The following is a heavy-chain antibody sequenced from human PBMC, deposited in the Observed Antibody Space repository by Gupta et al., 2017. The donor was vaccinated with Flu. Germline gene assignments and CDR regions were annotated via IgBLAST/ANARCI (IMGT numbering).Heavy chain of an antibody. CDR3: TTDHKTYSVVRPRGGVGD. D-gene: IGHD2-21*01. CDR1: GFTFSDAW. CDR2: IKTKTEVGTT. Sequence: EVQLVESGGGLVKPGGSLRLSCAASGFTFSDAWMTWVRQAPGKGLEWVAHIKTKTEVGTTEYAAPVKGRFTIARDDSKNTLYLQMNSLKPEDSAVDYCTTDHKTYSVVRPRGGVGDGGQGTLVTVSS. J-gene: IGHJ4*02. V-gene: IGHV3-15*01.